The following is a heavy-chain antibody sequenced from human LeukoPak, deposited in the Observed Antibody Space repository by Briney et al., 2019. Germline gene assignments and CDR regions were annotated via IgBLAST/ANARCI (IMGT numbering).Heavy chain of an antibody. Sequence: GASVKVSCKASGYTFTSYDINWVRQAPGQGLEWMGRIIPIFGTANYAQKFQGRVTITTDESTGTAYMELSSLRSEDTAVYYCARDAAADFWTAGYYFDYWGQGTLVTVSS. CDR1: GYTFTSYD. CDR2: IIPIFGTA. CDR3: ARDAAADFWTAGYYFDY. V-gene: IGHV1-69*05. D-gene: IGHD3-3*01. J-gene: IGHJ4*02.